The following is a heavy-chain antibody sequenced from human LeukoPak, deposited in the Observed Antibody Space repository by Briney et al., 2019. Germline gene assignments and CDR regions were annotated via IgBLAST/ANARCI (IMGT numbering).Heavy chain of an antibody. CDR2: IYYSGST. J-gene: IGHJ4*02. Sequence: KTSETLSLTCTVSGGSISSSSYYWGWIRQPPGKGLEWIGYIYYSGSTNYNPSLKSRVTISVDTSKNQFSLKLSSVTAADTAVYYCARHRELTLFDYWGQGTLVTVSS. D-gene: IGHD1-26*01. CDR1: GGSISSSSYY. V-gene: IGHV4-61*05. CDR3: ARHRELTLFDY.